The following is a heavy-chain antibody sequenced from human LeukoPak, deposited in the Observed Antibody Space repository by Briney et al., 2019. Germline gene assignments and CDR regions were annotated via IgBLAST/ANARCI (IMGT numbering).Heavy chain of an antibody. J-gene: IGHJ4*02. Sequence: PGGSLRLSCAASGFTFSCYAMSWVRQAPGKGLEWVSAISGSGGSTYYADSVKGRFTISRDNSKNTLYLQMNSLRAEDTAVYYCAKANMVRGVTLKFDYWGEGTLVTVSS. CDR2: ISGSGGST. D-gene: IGHD3-10*01. V-gene: IGHV3-23*01. CDR3: AKANMVRGVTLKFDY. CDR1: GFTFSCYA.